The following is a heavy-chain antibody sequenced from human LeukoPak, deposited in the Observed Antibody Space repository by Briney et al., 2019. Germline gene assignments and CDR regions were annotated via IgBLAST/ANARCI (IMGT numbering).Heavy chain of an antibody. CDR1: GASINSGGYS. Sequence: PSETLSLTSAVSGASINSGGYSWSWIRQPPGKGPEWIGHIYHSNTTYYNPSLKSRVIISMDRSKNQFSLKLNSVTAADTAVYYCARLHPSNSGYSDYWGQGTLVTVSS. V-gene: IGHV4-30-2*01. J-gene: IGHJ4*02. CDR2: IYHSNTT. D-gene: IGHD5-12*01. CDR3: ARLHPSNSGYSDY.